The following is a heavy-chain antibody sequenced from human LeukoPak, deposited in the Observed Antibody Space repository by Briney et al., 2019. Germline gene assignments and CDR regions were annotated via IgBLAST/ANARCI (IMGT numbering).Heavy chain of an antibody. V-gene: IGHV4-30-4*08. CDR1: GGPISSGDYY. CDR3: ARAPAATNWFDP. J-gene: IGHJ5*02. CDR2: IYYSGST. Sequence: SQTLSLTCTVSGGPISSGDYYWSWIRQPPGKGLEWIGYIYYSGSTYYNPSLKSRVTISVDMSKNQFSLKLSSVTAADTAVYYCARAPAATNWFDPWGQGTLVTVSS. D-gene: IGHD2-15*01.